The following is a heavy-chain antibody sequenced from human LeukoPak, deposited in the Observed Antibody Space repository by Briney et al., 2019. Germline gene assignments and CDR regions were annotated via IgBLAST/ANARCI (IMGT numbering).Heavy chain of an antibody. CDR2: INWNGGST. Sequence: GGSLRLSCAASGFTFDDYGMSWVRQAPGKGPEWVSGINWNGGSTGYADSVKGRFTISRDNAKNSLYLQMNSLRAEDTALYYCARVVGAIFGVVIIRDYYYYMDVWGKGTTVTVSS. D-gene: IGHD3-3*01. CDR1: GFTFDDYG. CDR3: ARVVGAIFGVVIIRDYYYYMDV. V-gene: IGHV3-20*04. J-gene: IGHJ6*03.